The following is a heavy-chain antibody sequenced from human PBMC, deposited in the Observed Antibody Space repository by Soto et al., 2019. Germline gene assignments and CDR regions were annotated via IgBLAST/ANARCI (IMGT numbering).Heavy chain of an antibody. CDR1: GYTFTSYY. Sequence: ASVQGSCKASGYTFTSYYMRWVRQAPGQGLEWMGIINPSGGSTSYAQKFQGRVTMTRDTSKNQFSLKLSSVTAADTAVYYCARERKGFGELYGGYMDVWGKGTTVTVSS. V-gene: IGHV1-46*01. J-gene: IGHJ6*03. CDR3: ARERKGFGELYGGYMDV. D-gene: IGHD3-10*01. CDR2: INPSGGST.